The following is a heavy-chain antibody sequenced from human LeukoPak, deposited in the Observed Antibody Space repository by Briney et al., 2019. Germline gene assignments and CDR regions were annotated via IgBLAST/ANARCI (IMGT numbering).Heavy chain of an antibody. V-gene: IGHV3-48*03. Sequence: PGGSLRLSCAASGFTFSSYEMNWVRQAPGKGLEWVSYISFSGTTIYYADSVKGRFTISRDNAKNSLYLQMNSLRAEDTAVYYCARGRSGGLADAFDIWGQGTVVTVSS. CDR1: GFTFSSYE. CDR3: ARGRSGGLADAFDI. J-gene: IGHJ3*02. CDR2: ISFSGTTI. D-gene: IGHD3-16*01.